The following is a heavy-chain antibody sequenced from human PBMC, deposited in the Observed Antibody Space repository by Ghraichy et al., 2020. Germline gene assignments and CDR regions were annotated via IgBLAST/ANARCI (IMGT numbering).Heavy chain of an antibody. V-gene: IGHV4-59*01. CDR2: IYYSGST. Sequence: SETLSLTCTVSGGSISSYYWSWIRQPPGKGLEWIGYIYYSGSTNYNPSLKSRVTISVDTSKNQFSLKLSSVTAADTAVYYCARRLVKSQGTDWYFDLWGRGTLVTVSS. CDR3: ARRLVKSQGTDWYFDL. CDR1: GGSISSYY. D-gene: IGHD1-26*01. J-gene: IGHJ2*01.